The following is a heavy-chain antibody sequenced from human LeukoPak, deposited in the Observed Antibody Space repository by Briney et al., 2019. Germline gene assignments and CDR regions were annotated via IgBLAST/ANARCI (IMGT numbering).Heavy chain of an antibody. CDR2: ISGSGGST. V-gene: IGHV3-23*01. J-gene: IGHJ4*02. D-gene: IGHD2-15*01. Sequence: GGSLRLSCAASGXTFSSYAMSWVRQAPGKGRGWVSAISGSGGSTYYADSVKGRFTISRDNSKNTLYLQMNSLRAEDTAVYYCAKDARSPYCSGGSCYFDYWGQGTLVTVSS. CDR1: GXTFSSYA. CDR3: AKDARSPYCSGGSCYFDY.